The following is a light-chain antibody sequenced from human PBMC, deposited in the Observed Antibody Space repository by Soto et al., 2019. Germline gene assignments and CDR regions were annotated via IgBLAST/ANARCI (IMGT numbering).Light chain of an antibody. J-gene: IGKJ2*01. CDR2: AAS. V-gene: IGKV1-39*01. CDR3: QQNYSTPRS. Sequence: DIQMTQSPSSLSASVGDRVTITCRASQRISNSLNWYQQKVGKAPKLLIYAASGLQTGVPSRFSGSGSGTEFTLPIRRLQPENFSTYYCQQNYSTPRSFGQGDKLEIK. CDR1: QRISNS.